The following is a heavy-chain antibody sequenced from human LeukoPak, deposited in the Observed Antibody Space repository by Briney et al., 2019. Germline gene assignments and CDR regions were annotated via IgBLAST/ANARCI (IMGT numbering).Heavy chain of an antibody. CDR2: VYYSGAT. CDR1: GGSISRYY. D-gene: IGHD2-15*01. J-gene: IGHJ5*02. Sequence: SETLSLTCPVSGGSISRYYWSWIRQPPGKGLEWIGHVYYSGATYYTPSLKSRVTISVDTSKNQLSLKVSSVTAADTAVYYCARHQGYSSWFDPWGQGTLVTVSS. CDR3: ARHQGYSSWFDP. V-gene: IGHV4-59*04.